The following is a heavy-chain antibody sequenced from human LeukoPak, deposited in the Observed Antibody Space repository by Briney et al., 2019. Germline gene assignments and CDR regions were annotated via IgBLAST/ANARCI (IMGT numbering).Heavy chain of an antibody. CDR1: GFTFSSYA. V-gene: IGHV3-30-3*01. Sequence: PGRSLRLSCAASGFTFSSYAMHWVRQAPGKGLEWVAVLSYDGSNKYYADSVKGRFTISRDNSKNTLYLQMNSLRAEDTAVYYCARDRGGRDYEDNWFDPWGQGTLVTVSS. CDR3: ARDRGGRDYEDNWFDP. CDR2: LSYDGSNK. D-gene: IGHD4-17*01. J-gene: IGHJ5*02.